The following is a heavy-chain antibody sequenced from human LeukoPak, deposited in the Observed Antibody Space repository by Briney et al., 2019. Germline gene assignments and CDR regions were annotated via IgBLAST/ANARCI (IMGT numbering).Heavy chain of an antibody. D-gene: IGHD1-1*01. Sequence: SQTLSLTCAVSGGSISSGDYSWSWIRQPPGKGLEWIAYIFQSGSTYYNPSLKSRVTISVDRSKNQFSLKLSSVTAADTAVYYCARVGSDWNDVRYNWFDPWGQGTLVTVSS. CDR2: IFQSGST. J-gene: IGHJ5*02. V-gene: IGHV4-30-2*01. CDR3: ARVGSDWNDVRYNWFDP. CDR1: GGSISSGDYS.